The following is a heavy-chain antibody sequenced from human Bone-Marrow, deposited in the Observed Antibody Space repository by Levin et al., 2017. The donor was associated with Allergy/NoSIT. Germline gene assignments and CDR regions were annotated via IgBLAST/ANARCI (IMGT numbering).Heavy chain of an antibody. Sequence: GGSLRLSCAASGFTFSGSAMHWVRQASGKGLEWVGRIRSKANSYATAYAASVKGRFTISRDDSKNTAYLQMNSLKTEDTAVYYCTRRDDSSSGFTIVDYWGQGTPVTVSS. V-gene: IGHV3-73*01. D-gene: IGHD6-13*01. CDR2: IRSKANSYAT. CDR1: GFTFSGSA. J-gene: IGHJ4*02. CDR3: TRRDDSSSGFTIVDY.